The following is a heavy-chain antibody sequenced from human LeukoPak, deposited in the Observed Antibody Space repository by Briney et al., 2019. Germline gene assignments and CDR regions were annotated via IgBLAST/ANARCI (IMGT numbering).Heavy chain of an antibody. CDR2: INPDNGGI. D-gene: IGHD3-22*01. CDR1: GYTFTDFY. CDR3: TRWRYDSSAHIDY. Sequence: ASVKVSCKASGYTFTDFYIHWVRQAPGQGLEWLGWINPDNGGINYALTFQGRVTMTRDTSISTVYMELTSLKSDDSAVYYCTRWRYDSSAHIDYWGQGTLVTVSS. J-gene: IGHJ4*02. V-gene: IGHV1-2*02.